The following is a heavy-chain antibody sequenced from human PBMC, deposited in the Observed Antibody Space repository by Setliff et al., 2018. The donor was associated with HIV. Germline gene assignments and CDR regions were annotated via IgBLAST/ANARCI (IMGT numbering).Heavy chain of an antibody. CDR2: IIPIFGTT. J-gene: IGHJ6*02. V-gene: IGHV1-69*13. Sequence: GPPVKVSCKASGGTFRNYGISWVRQAPGQGLEWMGGIIPIFGTTNYAQKFQGRVTITADESTTTAYMELSSLRSEDTAVYYCVRVTSSSTGYNYYYGMDVWGQGTKVTVSS. CDR1: GGTFRNYG. CDR3: VRVTSSSTGYNYYYGMDV. D-gene: IGHD6-6*01.